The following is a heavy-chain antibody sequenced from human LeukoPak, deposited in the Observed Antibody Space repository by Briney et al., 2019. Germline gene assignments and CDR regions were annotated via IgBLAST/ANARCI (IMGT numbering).Heavy chain of an antibody. Sequence: PGGSLRLSCVASGFTFSSYAISWVRQAPGKGLEWVSVISDNGGATYYADSVKGRFTISRDNSKNTLYLQMNSLRAEDTAVYYCARDREWERVDYWGQGTLVTVSS. CDR1: GFTFSSYA. D-gene: IGHD1-26*01. CDR2: ISDNGGAT. J-gene: IGHJ4*02. CDR3: ARDREWERVDY. V-gene: IGHV3-23*01.